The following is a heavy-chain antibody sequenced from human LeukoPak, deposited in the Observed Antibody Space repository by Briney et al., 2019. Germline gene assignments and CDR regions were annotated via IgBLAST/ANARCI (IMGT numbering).Heavy chain of an antibody. D-gene: IGHD3-10*01. CDR2: INHRGSA. J-gene: IGHJ4*02. CDR1: GGSFSGYY. Sequence: PSETLSLTCAVYGGSFSGYYWSWIRQPPGKGLEWIGEINHRGSANYIPSLKSRVTISIDTSKNQFSLKLSSVTAADTAVYYCARTSYYYGSGSTKYWGQGTLVTVSS. V-gene: IGHV4-34*01. CDR3: ARTSYYYGSGSTKY.